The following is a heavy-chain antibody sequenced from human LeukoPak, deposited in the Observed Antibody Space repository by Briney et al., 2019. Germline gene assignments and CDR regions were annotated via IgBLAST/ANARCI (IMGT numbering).Heavy chain of an antibody. J-gene: IGHJ4*02. D-gene: IGHD6-13*01. CDR2: ISGSGGST. Sequence: PSETLSLTCAVYGGSFSGYYWSWVRQAPGKGLEWVSAISGSGGSTYYADSVKGRFTISRDNSKNTLYLQMNSLRAEDTAVYYCAKGIAAAGTRYYFDYWGQGTLVTVSS. CDR3: AKGIAAAGTRYYFDY. V-gene: IGHV3-23*01. CDR1: GGSFSGYY.